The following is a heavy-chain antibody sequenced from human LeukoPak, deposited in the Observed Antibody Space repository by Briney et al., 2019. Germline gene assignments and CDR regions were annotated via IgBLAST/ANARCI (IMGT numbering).Heavy chain of an antibody. CDR1: GYTFTGYY. Sequence: GASVKVSCTASGYTFTGYYMHWVRQAPGQGLEWMGWINPNSGGTNYAQKFQGRVTMTRDTSISTAYMELSRLRPDDTAVYYCAREATAMVTIDYWGQGTLVTVSS. D-gene: IGHD5-18*01. J-gene: IGHJ4*02. V-gene: IGHV1-2*02. CDR3: AREATAMVTIDY. CDR2: INPNSGGT.